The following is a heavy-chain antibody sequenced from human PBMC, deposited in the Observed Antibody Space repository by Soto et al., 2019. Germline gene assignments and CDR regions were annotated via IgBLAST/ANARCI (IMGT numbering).Heavy chain of an antibody. CDR3: AKDRGYGSGSYPDS. D-gene: IGHD3-10*01. J-gene: IGHJ4*02. CDR1: GFTFRSYG. Sequence: QVQLVESGGGVVQPGRSLRLACAASGFTFRSYGMHWVRQAPGKGLEWVAVISYDGSHKYDADSVKGRFTISRDNSKNTLYLQMDSLRAEDTAVYYCAKDRGYGSGSYPDSWGQGTLVTVSS. V-gene: IGHV3-30*18. CDR2: ISYDGSHK.